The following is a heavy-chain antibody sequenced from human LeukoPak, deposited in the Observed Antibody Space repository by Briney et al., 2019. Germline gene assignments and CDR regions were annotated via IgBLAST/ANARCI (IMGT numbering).Heavy chain of an antibody. V-gene: IGHV3-7*01. D-gene: IGHD6-19*01. J-gene: IGHJ4*02. CDR1: GFTFSNYW. Sequence: GGSLRLSCAASGFTFSNYWMTWVRQAPGKGLEWVANIKQDGSEQYYVDSVKGRFTISRDNAKNSLYLQMNSLRDEDTAVYYCARGSQRSIAVAGDWVYWGQGTLVTVSS. CDR3: ARGSQRSIAVAGDWVY. CDR2: IKQDGSEQ.